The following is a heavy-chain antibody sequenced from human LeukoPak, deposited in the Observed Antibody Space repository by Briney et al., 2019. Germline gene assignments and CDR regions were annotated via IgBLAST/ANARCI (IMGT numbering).Heavy chain of an antibody. Sequence: SETLSLTCTVSGGSISSYYWSWIRQPPGKGLECIVYIYYSGSTNYNPSLKSRVNISVDTSKNQFSLKLSSVTAADTAVYYCARETPTMVRGVKEALDIWGQGTMVTVSS. V-gene: IGHV4-59*01. CDR1: GGSISSYY. CDR3: ARETPTMVRGVKEALDI. CDR2: IYYSGST. J-gene: IGHJ3*02. D-gene: IGHD3-10*01.